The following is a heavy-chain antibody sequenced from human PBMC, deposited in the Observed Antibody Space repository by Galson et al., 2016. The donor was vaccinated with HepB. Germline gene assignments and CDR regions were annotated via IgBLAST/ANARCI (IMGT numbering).Heavy chain of an antibody. D-gene: IGHD3-10*01. Sequence: SVKVSCKASGGTFSTYAINWVRQAPGQGLEWMGNIIPIFGTANYAQKFQGRVTITADESTSTAYMELSSLRSDDTAVYYCAYIIRESDYYGMDVWGQGTTVTVSS. J-gene: IGHJ6*02. CDR1: GGTFSTYA. CDR2: IIPIFGTA. V-gene: IGHV1-69*13. CDR3: AYIIRESDYYGMDV.